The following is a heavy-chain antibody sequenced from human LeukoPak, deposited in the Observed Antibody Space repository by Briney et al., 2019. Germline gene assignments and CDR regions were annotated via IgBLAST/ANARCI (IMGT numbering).Heavy chain of an antibody. J-gene: IGHJ4*02. CDR2: ISWNSGSI. CDR1: GFTFSNYA. D-gene: IGHD3-22*01. CDR3: AKDIKASLVVVITTGFDY. V-gene: IGHV3-9*01. Sequence: GGSLRLSCAASGFTFSNYAMSWVRQAPGKGLEWVSGISWNSGSIGYADSVKGRFTISRDNAKNSLYLQMNSLRAEDTALYYCAKDIKASLVVVITTGFDYWGQGTLVTVSS.